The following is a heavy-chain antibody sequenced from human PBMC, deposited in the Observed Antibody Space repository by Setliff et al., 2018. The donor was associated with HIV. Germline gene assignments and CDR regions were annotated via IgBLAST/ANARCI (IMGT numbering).Heavy chain of an antibody. V-gene: IGHV4-34*01. D-gene: IGHD6-19*01. CDR2: ITHSGST. CDR1: GGSFSGYY. J-gene: IGHJ6*03. CDR3: AKGVAGLQYYYYYMDV. Sequence: PSETLSLTCAVYGGSFSGYYWTWIRLPPGKGLEWIGEITHSGSTNYNPSLETRVTISVDTSKNQFSLKLSSVTAADTAVYYCAKGVAGLQYYYYYMDVWGKGTTVTVSS.